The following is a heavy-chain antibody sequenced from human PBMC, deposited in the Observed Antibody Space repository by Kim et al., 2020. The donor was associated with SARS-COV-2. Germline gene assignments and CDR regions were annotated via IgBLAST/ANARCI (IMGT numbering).Heavy chain of an antibody. CDR1: GAFVNNDNNY. CDR2: ISYSGTT. Sequence: SETLSLTCTVSGAFVNNDNNYWTWIRRPPGKGLDWIGYISYSGTTYYNPSLRSRVSISLDTSKNQFSLKINSVTAADTAVYYCARDRASGIIDYWGQGIVVTVSS. J-gene: IGHJ4*01. CDR3: ARDRASGIIDY. V-gene: IGHV4-31*03. D-gene: IGHD2-21*01.